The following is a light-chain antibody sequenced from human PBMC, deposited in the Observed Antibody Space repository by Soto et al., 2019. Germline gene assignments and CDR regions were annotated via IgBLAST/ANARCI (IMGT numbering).Light chain of an antibody. CDR3: QQYGSSPA. CDR2: GAS. CDR1: QSVSSSY. Sequence: IVLTQSPGTRSLSPGEGATLSCRASQSVSSSYLAWYQQKPGQAPRLLIYGASSRATGIPDRFSGSGSGTDFTLTLSRLEPEAFAVYYCQQYGSSPAFGQGTKVDIK. V-gene: IGKV3-20*01. J-gene: IGKJ1*01.